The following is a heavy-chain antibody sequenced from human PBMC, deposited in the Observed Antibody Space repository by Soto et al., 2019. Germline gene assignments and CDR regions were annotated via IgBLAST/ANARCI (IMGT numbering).Heavy chain of an antibody. J-gene: IGHJ6*02. CDR1: GFTFSSYA. CDR3: ARYIPGVRYYGMDV. CDR2: IGESGTPT. V-gene: IGHV3-23*01. Sequence: EVQLLESGGGLVQPGGSLRLSCAASGFTFSSYAMKWVRQAPGKGLEWVSLIGESGTPTYYADSVKGRFTISRDNSGNTLFLEMYSLRAEDTAVYYCARYIPGVRYYGMDVWGQGTTVTFS. D-gene: IGHD2-2*01.